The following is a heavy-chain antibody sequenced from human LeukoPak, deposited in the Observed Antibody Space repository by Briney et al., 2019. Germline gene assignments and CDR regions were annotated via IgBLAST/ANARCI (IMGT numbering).Heavy chain of an antibody. CDR2: ITSSGGST. J-gene: IGHJ4*02. V-gene: IGHV3-23*01. CDR3: GKDEQGFGMQTSH. Sequence: GGSLRLSCAASGFDFSSYAVSWVRQAPGKGLEWVSAITSSGGSTYYADSVKGRFTVSRDNPRNTLYLQMNSLRAEDTAVYYCGKDEQGFGMQTSHWGQGTLVTVSS. D-gene: IGHD1-14*01. CDR1: GFDFSSYA.